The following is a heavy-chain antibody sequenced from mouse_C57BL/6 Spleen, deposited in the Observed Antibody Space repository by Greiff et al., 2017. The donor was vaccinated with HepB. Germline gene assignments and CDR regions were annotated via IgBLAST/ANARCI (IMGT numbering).Heavy chain of an antibody. CDR3: ARYLYYGSSYVPYYFDY. D-gene: IGHD1-1*01. V-gene: IGHV1-82*01. CDR1: GYAFSSSW. Sequence: QVQLKQSGPELVKPGASVKISCKASGYAFSSSWMNWVKQRPGKGLEWIGRIYPGDGDTNYNGKFKGKATLTADKSSSTAYMQLSSLTSEDSAVYFCARYLYYGSSYVPYYFDYWGQGTTLTVSS. CDR2: IYPGDGDT. J-gene: IGHJ2*01.